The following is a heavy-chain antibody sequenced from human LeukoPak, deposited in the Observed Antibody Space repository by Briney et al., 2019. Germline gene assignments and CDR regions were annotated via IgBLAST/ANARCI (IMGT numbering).Heavy chain of an antibody. CDR1: GFTFDDYG. CDR2: ISWNSGNI. CDR3: AKVDGYNSGWYDY. D-gene: IGHD6-19*01. Sequence: GRSLRLSCAASGFTFDDYGMHWVRQPPGKGLEWVSGISWNSGNIGYADSVKGRFTISRDNAKNSLYLQMDSLRAEDTAFYYCAKVDGYNSGWYDYWGQGTLVTVSS. V-gene: IGHV3-9*01. J-gene: IGHJ4*02.